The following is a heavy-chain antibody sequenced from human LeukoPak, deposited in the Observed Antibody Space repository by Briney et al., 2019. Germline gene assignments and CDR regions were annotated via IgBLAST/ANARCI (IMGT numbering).Heavy chain of an antibody. V-gene: IGHV4-39*07. Sequence: SETLSLTCTVSGGSISSSSYYWGWIRQPPGKGLEWIGSIYYSGSTYYNPSPKSRVTISVDTSKNQFSLKLSSVTAADTAVYYCARDFGRYSYGLYYFDYWGQGTLVTVSS. CDR1: GGSISSSSYY. CDR3: ARDFGRYSYGLYYFDY. CDR2: IYYSGST. J-gene: IGHJ4*02. D-gene: IGHD5-18*01.